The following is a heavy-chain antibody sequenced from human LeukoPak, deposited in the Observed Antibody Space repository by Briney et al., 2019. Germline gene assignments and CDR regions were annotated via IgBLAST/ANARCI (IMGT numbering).Heavy chain of an antibody. CDR1: GYTFTSYG. V-gene: IGHV1-18*01. CDR3: ARDSIVVVPADAFDI. J-gene: IGHJ3*02. CDR2: ISAYNGNT. Sequence: ASVKVSCKASGYTFTSYGISWVRQAPGRGLEWMGWISAYNGNTNYAQKLQGRVTMTTDTSTSTAYMELRSLRSDDTAVYYCARDSIVVVPADAFDIWGQGTMVTVSS. D-gene: IGHD2-2*01.